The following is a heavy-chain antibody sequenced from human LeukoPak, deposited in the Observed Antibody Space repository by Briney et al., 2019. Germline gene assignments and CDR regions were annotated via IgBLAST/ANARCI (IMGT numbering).Heavy chain of an antibody. Sequence: GESLKISCKGSGYSFASYWIGWVRQVPGKGLEWMGIIYPGDSDARYSPSFQGQVTISADKSISTAYLQWGSLKASDTAMYYCAREPLGDAFDIWGQGTMVTVSS. CDR2: IYPGDSDA. V-gene: IGHV5-51*01. J-gene: IGHJ3*02. CDR3: AREPLGDAFDI. CDR1: GYSFASYW. D-gene: IGHD1-14*01.